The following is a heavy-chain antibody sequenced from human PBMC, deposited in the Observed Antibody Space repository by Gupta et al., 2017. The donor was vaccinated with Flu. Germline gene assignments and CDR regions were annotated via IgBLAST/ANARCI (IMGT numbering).Heavy chain of an antibody. CDR3: ARDGAGDCSGGSCYYWFDP. J-gene: IGHJ5*02. CDR2: IKSDESSA. D-gene: IGHD2-15*01. V-gene: IGHV3-74*01. Sequence: HWVRQAPGKGLVWVSRIKSDESSASYADSVKGRGTISRDNAKNTLYLQMTSLRAEDTAVYYCARDGAGDCSGGSCYYWFDPWVQGTLVTVSS.